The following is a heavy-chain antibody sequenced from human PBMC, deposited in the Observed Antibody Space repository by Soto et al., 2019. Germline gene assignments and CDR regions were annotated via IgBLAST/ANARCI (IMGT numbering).Heavy chain of an antibody. Sequence: QVQPVQSGAEVKKPGASVKVSCTGSGYTFRSYDIHWVRQATGQGLEWMGWVNPNTGNTGYAQKFQGRVTMTRDMSKSSAYMEVNSLTSEDTAIYYCARAYGAGSFDFWGQGTLVSVSS. CDR2: VNPNTGNT. CDR1: GYTFRSYD. J-gene: IGHJ5*01. V-gene: IGHV1-8*01. CDR3: ARAYGAGSFDF. D-gene: IGHD3-10*01.